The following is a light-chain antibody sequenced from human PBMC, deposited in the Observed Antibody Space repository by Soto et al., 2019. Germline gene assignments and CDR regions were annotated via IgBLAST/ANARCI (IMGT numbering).Light chain of an antibody. CDR1: QSISSW. V-gene: IGKV1-5*03. CDR2: KAS. J-gene: IGKJ1*01. Sequence: DIQMTQSPSTLSASVGDRVTITCRASQSISSWLAWHQQKPGKAPRLLIYKASNLESGVPSMFSGSGSGTEFPLTITSLQPDDSATYYCQQYNDNWTFGQGTKVEIK. CDR3: QQYNDNWT.